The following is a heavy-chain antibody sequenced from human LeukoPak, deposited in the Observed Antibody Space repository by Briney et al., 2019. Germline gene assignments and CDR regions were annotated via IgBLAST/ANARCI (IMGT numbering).Heavy chain of an antibody. CDR3: ATDTGAFHFAY. CDR2: ISDSGGST. D-gene: IGHD2-8*02. V-gene: IGHV3-64*04. J-gene: IGHJ4*02. Sequence: GGSLRLSCSASGFPFSSYAMHWVRQAPGKGLEYVSAISDSGGSTYYADSVKGRFTISRDNAKNTLSLQMDSLRGEDSAMYYCATDTGAFHFAYWGQGTLVTVSS. CDR1: GFPFSSYA.